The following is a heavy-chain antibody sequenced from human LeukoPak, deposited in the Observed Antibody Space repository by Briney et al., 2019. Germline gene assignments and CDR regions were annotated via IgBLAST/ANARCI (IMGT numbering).Heavy chain of an antibody. D-gene: IGHD6-6*01. V-gene: IGHV1-2*02. Sequence: GASVKVSCKASGYTFTDYYILWARQAPGQGLEWMGWINPNSGGTNYAQKFQGRVTMTRDTSISTAYMELSRLRSDDTAVYYCARSIAARLVVWGQGTLVTVSS. CDR2: INPNSGGT. J-gene: IGHJ4*02. CDR1: GYTFTDYY. CDR3: ARSIAARLVV.